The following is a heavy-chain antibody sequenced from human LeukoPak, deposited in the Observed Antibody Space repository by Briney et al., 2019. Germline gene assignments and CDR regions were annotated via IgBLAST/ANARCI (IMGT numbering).Heavy chain of an antibody. J-gene: IGHJ4*02. Sequence: RASVKVSCTASGYTFTGYYIHWVRQAPGQGLEWMGWINPNSGGTNYAPKFQGRVTMTRDTSISTAYMELSRLRSDDTAVYYCARNEGVEPTSPDYWGQGTLVTVSS. D-gene: IGHD1-1*01. CDR3: ARNEGVEPTSPDY. V-gene: IGHV1-2*02. CDR2: INPNSGGT. CDR1: GYTFTGYY.